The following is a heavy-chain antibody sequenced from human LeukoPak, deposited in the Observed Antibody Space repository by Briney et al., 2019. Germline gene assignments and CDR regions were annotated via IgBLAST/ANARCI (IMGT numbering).Heavy chain of an antibody. D-gene: IGHD2-15*01. CDR3: TTDGEYCSGGSCYGGAFDI. Sequence: AGGSLRLSCAASGFTFSNAWMGWVRQAPGKGLEWVGRIKSKTDGGTTDYAAPVKGRFTISRDDSKNTLYLQMNSLKTEDTAVYYCTTDGEYCSGGSCYGGAFDIWGQGTMVTVSS. J-gene: IGHJ3*02. V-gene: IGHV3-15*01. CDR2: IKSKTDGGTT. CDR1: GFTFSNAW.